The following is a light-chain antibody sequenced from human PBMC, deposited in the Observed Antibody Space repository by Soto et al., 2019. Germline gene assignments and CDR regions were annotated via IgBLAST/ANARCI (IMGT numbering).Light chain of an antibody. CDR2: KDK. CDR1: ALPRQN. CDR3: QSADTTGTPV. Sequence: SYELTQPPSVSASPGQAAKITCSGDALPRQNVYWYQQRPGQVPLLLIYKDKQRSSGIPERFSGSTSGITATLTISGVLAEDEADYFCQSADTTGTPVFGGGTKLTVL. J-gene: IGLJ2*01. V-gene: IGLV3-25*03.